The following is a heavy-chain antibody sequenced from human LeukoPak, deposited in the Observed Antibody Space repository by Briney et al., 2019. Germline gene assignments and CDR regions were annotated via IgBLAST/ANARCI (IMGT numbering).Heavy chain of an antibody. Sequence: GGSLRLSGAASGFTFSSYAMSWVRQAPGKGLEWVSAISGSGGSTYYADSVKGRFTISRDNSKNTLYLQMNSLRAEDTAVYYCAKLYDSSGSFDYWGQGTLVTVSS. CDR2: ISGSGGST. CDR1: GFTFSSYA. D-gene: IGHD3-22*01. J-gene: IGHJ4*02. CDR3: AKLYDSSGSFDY. V-gene: IGHV3-23*01.